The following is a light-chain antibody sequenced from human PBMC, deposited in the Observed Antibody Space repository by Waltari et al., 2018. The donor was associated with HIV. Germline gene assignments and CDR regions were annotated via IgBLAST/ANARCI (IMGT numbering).Light chain of an antibody. CDR2: RNN. CDR3: AVWDDSLSGPV. V-gene: IGLV1-47*01. Sequence: SVLTSPPSASGTPGPMVSIYCSGSSSNIGSNATHWYQQPPGPAPRLRIYRNNQRPSGVPDRFSGSKSGTSASLAISGLRSDDEADYYCAVWDDSLSGPVFGGGTKLTVL. CDR1: SSNIGSNA. J-gene: IGLJ3*02.